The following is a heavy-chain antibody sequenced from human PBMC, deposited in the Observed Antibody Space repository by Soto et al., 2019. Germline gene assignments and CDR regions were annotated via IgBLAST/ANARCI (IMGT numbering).Heavy chain of an antibody. CDR2: INSDGSVS. V-gene: IGHV3-74*01. D-gene: IGHD2-15*01. CDR1: GFTFSHYW. CDR3: ARGDCVGGTCYSLAGSFYYYMDV. Sequence: EVKLVESGGGLVQPGGSLRLSCAASGFTFSHYWMYWVRQAPGKGLVWVSRINSDGSVSSYADSVKGRLTISRDNVKNTLYLQMNGLRAEDTAVYYCARGDCVGGTCYSLAGSFYYYMDVWGKGTTVTVFS. J-gene: IGHJ6*03.